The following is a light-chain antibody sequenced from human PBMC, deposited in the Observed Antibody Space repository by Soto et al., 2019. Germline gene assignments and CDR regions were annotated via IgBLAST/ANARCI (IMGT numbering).Light chain of an antibody. V-gene: IGKV3-15*01. CDR3: QQYNNWPSLT. CDR1: QSVSSN. Sequence: EIVMTQSPATLSVSPGERATLSCRASQSVSSNLAWYQQKPGQAPRLLIYGAFTRATGISGRFSGSGSGTEFTLTISSLQSEDFAVYYCQQYNNWPSLTVGGGTKVDIK. J-gene: IGKJ4*01. CDR2: GAF.